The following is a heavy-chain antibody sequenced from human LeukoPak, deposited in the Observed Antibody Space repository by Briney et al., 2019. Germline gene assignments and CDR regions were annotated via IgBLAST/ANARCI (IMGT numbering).Heavy chain of an antibody. J-gene: IGHJ6*03. Sequence: SGTLSLTCTVSGGSISSSSYYWGWIRQPPGKGLEWIGSIYYSGSTYYNPSLKSRVTISVDTSKNQFSLKLSSVTAADTAVYYCASYGSGSYYYYYYMDVWGKGTTVTISS. D-gene: IGHD3-10*01. CDR1: GGSISSSSYY. CDR2: IYYSGST. V-gene: IGHV4-39*01. CDR3: ASYGSGSYYYYYYMDV.